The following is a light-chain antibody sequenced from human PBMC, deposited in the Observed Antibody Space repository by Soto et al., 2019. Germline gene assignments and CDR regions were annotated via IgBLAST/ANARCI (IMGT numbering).Light chain of an antibody. CDR1: QTVLYSGNNLNY. CDR3: QQYGSSGT. CDR2: WAS. Sequence: IVLTQSPESLALSLGERATINCKSSQTVLYSGNNLNYLAWYQQKPGQPPRLLIYWASTRDSGVPDRFSGSGSGTDFTLTISRLEPEDFAVYYCQQYGSSGTFGQGIKVDIK. V-gene: IGKV4-1*01. J-gene: IGKJ1*01.